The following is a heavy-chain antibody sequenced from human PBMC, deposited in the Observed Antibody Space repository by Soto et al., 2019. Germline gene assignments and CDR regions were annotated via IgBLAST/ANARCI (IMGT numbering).Heavy chain of an antibody. D-gene: IGHD4-4*01. CDR3: AKDDPRVKGNGPIDY. Sequence: PGGSLRLSCAASGFTFSSYAMHWVRQAPGKGLEWVAVISGDGSNKYYADSVKGRFTISRDNSKNTLYLQMNSLRAEDTAVYYCAKDDPRVKGNGPIDYWGQGTLVTVSS. CDR1: GFTFSSYA. CDR2: ISGDGSNK. V-gene: IGHV3-30*07. J-gene: IGHJ4*02.